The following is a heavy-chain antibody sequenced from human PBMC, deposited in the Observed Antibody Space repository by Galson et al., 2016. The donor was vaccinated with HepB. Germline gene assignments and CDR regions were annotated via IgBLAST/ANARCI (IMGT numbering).Heavy chain of an antibody. D-gene: IGHD3-16*01. J-gene: IGHJ4*02. CDR3: ARDIWGGFDY. V-gene: IGHV3-30*04. CDR1: GFTFRIYA. Sequence: SLRLSCAASGFTFRIYAIHWVRQAPGKGLEWVALISYDGNNDSYADSVKGRFTIARDNSKNTLSLQMNSLKPEDTAVYYCARDIWGGFDYWGQGALVTVSS. CDR2: ISYDGNND.